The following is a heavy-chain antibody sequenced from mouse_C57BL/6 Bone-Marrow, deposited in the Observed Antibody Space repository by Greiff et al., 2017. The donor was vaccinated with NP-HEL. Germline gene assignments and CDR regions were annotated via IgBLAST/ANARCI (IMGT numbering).Heavy chain of an antibody. J-gene: IGHJ2*01. CDR2: IDPETGGT. CDR1: GYTFTDYE. D-gene: IGHD4-1*01. Sequence: QVQLKESGAELVRPGASVTLSCKASGYTFTDYEMHWVKQTPVHGLEWIGAIDPETGGTAYNQKFKGKTILTADKSSSTAYMELRSLTSEDSAVYYCTIPLTGMGYYFDYWGQGTTLTVSS. CDR3: TIPLTGMGYYFDY. V-gene: IGHV1-15*01.